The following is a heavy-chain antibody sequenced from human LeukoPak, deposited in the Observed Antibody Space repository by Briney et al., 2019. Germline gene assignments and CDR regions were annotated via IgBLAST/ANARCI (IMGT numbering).Heavy chain of an antibody. CDR2: IIPIFGTA. Sequence: VASVKVSCKASGGTFSSYAISWVRQAPGQGLEWMGGIIPIFGTANYAQKFQGRVTITADESTSTAYMELSSLRSEDTAVYYCASSDPLAYYFDYWGQGTLVTVSS. CDR3: ASSDPLAYYFDY. CDR1: GGTFSSYA. J-gene: IGHJ4*02. V-gene: IGHV1-69*13.